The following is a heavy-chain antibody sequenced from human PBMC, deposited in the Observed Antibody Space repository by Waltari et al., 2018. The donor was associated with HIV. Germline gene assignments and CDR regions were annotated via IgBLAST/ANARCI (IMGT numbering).Heavy chain of an antibody. Sequence: QLQLQESGPGLVKPSETLSLTCTVSGGSISRSSYYWGWIRQPPGKGLEWIGSIYYRGRTYYNPSLKSRVTISVDTSKNQFSLKLSSVTAADTAVYYCARCLFTYYYDSSGPEIAFDIWGQGTMVTVSS. CDR3: ARCLFTYYYDSSGPEIAFDI. V-gene: IGHV4-39*01. D-gene: IGHD3-22*01. CDR2: IYYRGRT. J-gene: IGHJ3*02. CDR1: GGSISRSSYY.